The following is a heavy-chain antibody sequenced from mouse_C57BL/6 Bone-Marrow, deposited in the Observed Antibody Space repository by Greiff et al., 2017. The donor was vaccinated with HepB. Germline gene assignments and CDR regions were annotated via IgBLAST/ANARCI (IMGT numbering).Heavy chain of an antibody. Sequence: QVHVKQPGAELVKPGASVKLSCKASGYTFTSYWMHWVKQRPGRGLEWIGRIDPNSGGTKYNEKFKSKATLTVDKPSSTAYMQLSSLTSEDSAVYYCARDGHYYGSSYVNYFDYWGQGTTLTVSS. V-gene: IGHV1-72*01. CDR2: IDPNSGGT. D-gene: IGHD1-1*01. CDR3: ARDGHYYGSSYVNYFDY. J-gene: IGHJ2*01. CDR1: GYTFTSYW.